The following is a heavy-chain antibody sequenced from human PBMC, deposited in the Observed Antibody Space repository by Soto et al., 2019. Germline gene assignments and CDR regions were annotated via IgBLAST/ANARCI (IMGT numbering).Heavy chain of an antibody. J-gene: IGHJ4*02. Sequence: NPSETLSLTCAVYGGSFSGYYWSWIRQPPGKGLEWIGEISHSGSTNYNPSLKSRVTISVDTSKNQFSLKLSSVTAADTAVYYCARRHSSSWYGIDYWGQGTLVTVSS. V-gene: IGHV4-34*01. CDR2: ISHSGST. CDR3: ARRHSSSWYGIDY. D-gene: IGHD6-13*01. CDR1: GGSFSGYY.